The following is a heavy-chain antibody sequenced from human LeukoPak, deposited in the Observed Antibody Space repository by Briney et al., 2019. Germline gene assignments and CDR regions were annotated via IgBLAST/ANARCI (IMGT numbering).Heavy chain of an antibody. CDR1: GFTFDTSG. J-gene: IGHJ4*02. CDR3: ARDGRPLDY. D-gene: IGHD1-26*01. V-gene: IGHV3-30*03. CDR2: ISFDGNNK. Sequence: GGSLRLSCAASGFTFDTSGMHWVRQAPGKGLEWVGIISFDGNNKCFADSVKGRFTISRDNSKSTLYLQMNSLTAEDTAIYYCARDGRPLDYWGQGILVTVSS.